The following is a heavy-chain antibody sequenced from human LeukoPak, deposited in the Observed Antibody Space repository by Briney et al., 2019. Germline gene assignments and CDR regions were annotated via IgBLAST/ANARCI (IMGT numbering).Heavy chain of an antibody. CDR1: GDSISGSTYY. D-gene: IGHD4-11*01. J-gene: IGHJ3*02. Sequence: PSETLSLTCTVSGDSISGSTYYWGWIRQPPGKGLEWIGTIHYSGGTYYNPSLKSRVTISVDTSKNQFSLKLTSATAADTAVYYCARPYSNYVGNDAFAIWGQGTMVTVSS. CDR3: ARPYSNYVGNDAFAI. CDR2: IHYSGGT. V-gene: IGHV4-39*01.